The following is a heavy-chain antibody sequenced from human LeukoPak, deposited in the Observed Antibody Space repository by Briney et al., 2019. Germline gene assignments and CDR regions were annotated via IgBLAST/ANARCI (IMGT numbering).Heavy chain of an antibody. Sequence: PETLSLTCAVYGGSFSGYYWSWIRQPPGKGLEWIGEINHSGSTNYNPSPKSRVTISVDTSKNQFSLKLSSVTAADTAVYYCAREERRYYDSSGYSDYWGQGTLVTVSS. CDR3: AREERRYYDSSGYSDY. V-gene: IGHV4-34*01. CDR1: GGSFSGYY. J-gene: IGHJ4*02. CDR2: INHSGST. D-gene: IGHD3-22*01.